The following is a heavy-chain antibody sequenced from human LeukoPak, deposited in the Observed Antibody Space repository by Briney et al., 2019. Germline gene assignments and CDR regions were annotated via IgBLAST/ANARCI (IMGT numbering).Heavy chain of an antibody. Sequence: GGSLRLSCAASGFTFSGYSMNWVRQAPGKGLEWVSYISSSSSTIYYADSVKGRFTISRDNAKNSLYLQMNSLRAGDTAVYYCARKRRDYTDYFDYWGQGTLVTVSS. V-gene: IGHV3-48*01. CDR2: ISSSSSTI. D-gene: IGHD4-11*01. J-gene: IGHJ4*02. CDR1: GFTFSGYS. CDR3: ARKRRDYTDYFDY.